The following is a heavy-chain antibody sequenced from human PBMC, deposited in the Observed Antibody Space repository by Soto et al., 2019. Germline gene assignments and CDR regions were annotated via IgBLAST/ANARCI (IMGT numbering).Heavy chain of an antibody. Sequence: GGSLRLSCAASGFILSGYAMSWVRQAPGKGLEWVSAISASTSSTYYADSVKGRFTISRDNSKNTLDLQMKSLRAEDTAVYYCAKAYASGSYLGYFNSWGRGALVTVSS. CDR1: GFILSGYA. CDR2: ISASTSST. J-gene: IGHJ4*02. CDR3: AKAYASGSYLGYFNS. D-gene: IGHD3-10*01. V-gene: IGHV3-23*01.